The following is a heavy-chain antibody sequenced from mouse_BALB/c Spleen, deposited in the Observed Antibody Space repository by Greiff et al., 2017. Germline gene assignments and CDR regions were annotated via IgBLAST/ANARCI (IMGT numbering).Heavy chain of an antibody. Sequence: EVKLVESGGGLVQPGGSRKLSCAASGFTFSSFGMHWVRQAPEKGLEWVAYISSGSSTIYYADTVKGRFTISRDNPKNTLFLQMTSLRSEDTAMYYCASPHWDVGFAYWGQGTLVTVSA. CDR1: GFTFSSFG. CDR3: ASPHWDVGFAY. CDR2: ISSGSSTI. J-gene: IGHJ3*01. D-gene: IGHD4-1*01. V-gene: IGHV5-17*02.